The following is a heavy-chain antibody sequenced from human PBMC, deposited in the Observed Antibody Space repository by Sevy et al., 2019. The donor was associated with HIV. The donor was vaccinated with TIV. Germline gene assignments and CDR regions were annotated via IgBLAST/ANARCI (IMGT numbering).Heavy chain of an antibody. CDR2: IKTKDVGGTI. Sequence: GGSLRLSCAASGFIFSNVWMNWVRQVPGKGLEWVGRIKTKDVGGTIDYGAPVTGRFPISRDDSKNTVYLQMNSLKSEDTAVYYCATDFSESYFGSWGQGSLVTVSS. D-gene: IGHD3-10*01. CDR1: GFIFSNVW. CDR3: ATDFSESYFGS. V-gene: IGHV3-15*07. J-gene: IGHJ5*02.